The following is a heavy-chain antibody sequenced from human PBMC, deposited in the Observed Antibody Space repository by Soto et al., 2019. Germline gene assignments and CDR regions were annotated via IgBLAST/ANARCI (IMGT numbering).Heavy chain of an antibody. V-gene: IGHV3-7*03. D-gene: IGHD3-3*01. CDR2: IKQDGSEK. J-gene: IGHJ4*02. CDR1: GLTFSDYW. Sequence: GGSLRLSCAASGLTFSDYWMSWVRQAPGKGLEWVANIKQDGSEKYYVDSVKGRFTISRDNAKKSLYLQMNSLRAEDTAIYYCTRVYGMVGPDYWGQGTLVTVSS. CDR3: TRVYGMVGPDY.